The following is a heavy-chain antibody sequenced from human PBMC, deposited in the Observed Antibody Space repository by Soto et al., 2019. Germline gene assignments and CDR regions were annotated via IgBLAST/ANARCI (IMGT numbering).Heavy chain of an antibody. J-gene: IGHJ1*01. CDR3: ARASDAYGLSEYFRH. D-gene: IGHD4-17*01. V-gene: IGHV1-18*01. CDR1: GYTFTSYA. CDR2: ISTDNYKT. Sequence: ASVKVSCKASGYTFTSYAMHWVRQAPGQGLEWMGWISTDNYKTNYAHKVQGRVTMTTDTSTSTVYMELRGLTFDDTAVYYCARASDAYGLSEYFRHWGQGTLVTVSS.